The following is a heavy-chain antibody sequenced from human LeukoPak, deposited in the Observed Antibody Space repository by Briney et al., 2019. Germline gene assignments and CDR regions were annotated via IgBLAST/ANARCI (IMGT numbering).Heavy chain of an antibody. CDR1: GFTFSTYG. CDR2: ISYDGSNK. J-gene: IGHJ5*02. CDR3: AKDSCDYVWGSYRCGWFDP. V-gene: IGHV3-30*18. D-gene: IGHD3-16*02. Sequence: PPGGSLRLSCAASGFTFSTYGMHWVRQAPGKGLEWVAVISYDGSNKYYADSVKGRFTISRDNSKNTLYLQMNSLRAEDTAVYYCAKDSCDYVWGSYRCGWFDPWGQGTLVTVSS.